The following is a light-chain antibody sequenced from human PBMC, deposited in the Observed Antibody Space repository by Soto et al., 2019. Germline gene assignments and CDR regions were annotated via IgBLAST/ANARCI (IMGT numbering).Light chain of an antibody. CDR2: GAF. V-gene: IGKV3-15*01. J-gene: IGKJ1*01. CDR3: EQHYTTPKT. CDR1: QSVSSN. Sequence: EIVMTQSPATLSVSPGERATLSCRASQSVSSNLAWYQHKPGQAPRLLIYGAFTRATGIPGRFSGSGSGTEFTLTISSLQSEDVAIYYCEQHYTTPKTFGQGTRVEIK.